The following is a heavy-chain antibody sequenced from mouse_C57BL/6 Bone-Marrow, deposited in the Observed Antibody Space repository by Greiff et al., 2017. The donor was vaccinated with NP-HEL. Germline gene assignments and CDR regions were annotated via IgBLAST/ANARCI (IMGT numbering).Heavy chain of an antibody. CDR3: TTCYGYASFAY. V-gene: IGHV14-4*01. Sequence: EVQLQQSGAELVRPGASVKLSCTASGFNIKDDYMHWVKQRPEQGLEWIGWIDPENGDTEYASKFQGKATITADTSSNTAYLQLSSLTSEDTAADYCTTCYGYASFAYWGQGTRVTVSA. CDR1: GFNIKDDY. D-gene: IGHD2-2*01. J-gene: IGHJ3*01. CDR2: IDPENGDT.